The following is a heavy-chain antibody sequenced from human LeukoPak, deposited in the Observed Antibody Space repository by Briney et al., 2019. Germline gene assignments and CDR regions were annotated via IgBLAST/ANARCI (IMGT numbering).Heavy chain of an antibody. Sequence: SVKVSCKASGGTFSSYAISWVRQAPGQGLEWMGRIIPILGIANYAQKFQGSVTITADKSTSTAYMELSSLRSEDTAVYYCAREAYGGNSGNYYGMDVWGQGTTVTVSS. J-gene: IGHJ6*02. D-gene: IGHD4-23*01. CDR1: GGTFSSYA. CDR3: AREAYGGNSGNYYGMDV. CDR2: IIPILGIA. V-gene: IGHV1-69*04.